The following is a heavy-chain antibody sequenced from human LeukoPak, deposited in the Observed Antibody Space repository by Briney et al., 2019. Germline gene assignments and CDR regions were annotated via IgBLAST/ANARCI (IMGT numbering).Heavy chain of an antibody. CDR3: ARDLTYNWRDAFDI. V-gene: IGHV3-21*01. Sequence: PGGSLRLSCAASGFTFSSYSMNWVRQAPGKGLEWVSSISSSSSYIYYADSVKGRFTFSRDNAKNSLYLQMNSLRAEDTAVYYCARDLTYNWRDAFDIWGQGTMVTVSS. D-gene: IGHD1-20*01. CDR1: GFTFSSYS. J-gene: IGHJ3*02. CDR2: ISSSSSYI.